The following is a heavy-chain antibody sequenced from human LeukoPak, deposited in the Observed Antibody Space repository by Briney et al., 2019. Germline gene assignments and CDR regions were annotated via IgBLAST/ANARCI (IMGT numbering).Heavy chain of an antibody. V-gene: IGHV4-59*08. D-gene: IGHD6-6*01. J-gene: IGHJ6*02. CDR2: IYYSGST. Sequence: SETLSLTCTVSGGSISSYYWSWIRQPPGKGLEWIGYIYYSGSTNYNPSLKSRVTISVDTSKNQFSLKLSSVTAADTAVYYCARHGPRAYYYYGMGVWGQGTTVTVSS. CDR1: GGSISSYY. CDR3: ARHGPRAYYYYGMGV.